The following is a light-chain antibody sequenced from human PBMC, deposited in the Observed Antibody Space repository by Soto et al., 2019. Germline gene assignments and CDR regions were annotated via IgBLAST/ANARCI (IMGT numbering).Light chain of an antibody. J-gene: IGKJ1*01. CDR2: AAS. CDR1: QGISNY. CDR3: QRDNRVPWA. V-gene: IGKV1-27*01. Sequence: DIQMTQSPSSLSASVGDRVTITCRASQGISNYVAWYQQRPGEVPKLLIYAASTLRSGVPSRFRGSGSGTEFTLTISSLQHEGVATFYCQRDNRVPWAFGQGTKGDIK.